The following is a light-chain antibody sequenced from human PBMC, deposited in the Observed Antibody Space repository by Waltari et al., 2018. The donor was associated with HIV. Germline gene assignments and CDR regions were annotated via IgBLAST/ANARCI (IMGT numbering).Light chain of an antibody. CDR1: SSNIGANFD. Sequence: QSVLTQAPSVSGAPGQRVTISCTGSSSNIGANFDEHWYQLLPGSSPNLLIFANSNRPSGVPDRFSGSKSGTSASLAITGLHPEDEAEYYCQSFDSSLNAYVFGTGTTVIVL. V-gene: IGLV1-40*01. J-gene: IGLJ1*01. CDR3: QSFDSSLNAYV. CDR2: ANS.